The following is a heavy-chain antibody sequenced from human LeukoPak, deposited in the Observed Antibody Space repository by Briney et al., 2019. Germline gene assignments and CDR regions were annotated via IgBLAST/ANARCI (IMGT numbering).Heavy chain of an antibody. V-gene: IGHV4-4*02. Sequence: SETLSLTCAVSGDSINSDNWWSWVRQPPEKGLEWIGEIYRTGSTNYNPSLKSRLTFSIDKSKNQFSLKLNSVTAADTAVYYCASSRNGYNTIDNWGQGTLVTVSS. CDR2: IYRTGST. D-gene: IGHD5-24*01. J-gene: IGHJ4*02. CDR3: ASSRNGYNTIDN. CDR1: GDSINSDNW.